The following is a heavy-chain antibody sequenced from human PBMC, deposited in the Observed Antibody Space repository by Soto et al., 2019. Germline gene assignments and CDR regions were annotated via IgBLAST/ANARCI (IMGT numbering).Heavy chain of an antibody. J-gene: IGHJ6*02. CDR1: GYNFTTYW. D-gene: IGHD5-12*01. V-gene: IGHV5-51*01. CDR3: ARQVVARSGMDV. CDR2: IYPGDSDT. Sequence: GESLKISCKDSGYNFTTYWIGWVGQMPGKGLEWMGNIYPGDSDTRYRPSFQGQVTISADKSISTAYLQWSSLKASDTAMYYCARQVVARSGMDVWGQGTTVTVSS.